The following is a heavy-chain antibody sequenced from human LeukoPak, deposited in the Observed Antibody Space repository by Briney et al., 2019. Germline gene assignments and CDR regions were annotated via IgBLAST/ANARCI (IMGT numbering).Heavy chain of an antibody. CDR1: GGSISSYY. CDR2: IYYSGST. V-gene: IGHV4-59*01. Sequence: SETLSLTCTVSGGSISSYYWSWIRQPPGKGLEWIGYIYYSGSTNYNPSLKSRVTISVDTSKNQFSLKLSSVTAADTAVYYCASSSTSFYYFDYWGQGTLVTVSS. D-gene: IGHD2-2*01. CDR3: ASSSTSFYYFDY. J-gene: IGHJ4*02.